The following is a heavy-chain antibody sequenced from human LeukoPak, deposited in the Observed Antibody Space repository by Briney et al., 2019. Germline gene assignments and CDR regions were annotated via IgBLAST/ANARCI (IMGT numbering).Heavy chain of an antibody. CDR1: GGSISSGSYY. CDR3: AREGTYYDYR. CDR2: IYTSGST. J-gene: IGHJ5*02. V-gene: IGHV4-61*02. Sequence: SETLSLTCTVSGGSISSGSYYWRWIRQPAGKGLEWIGRIYTSGSTNYNPSLKSRVTISVDTSKNQFSLKLSSVTAADTAVYYCAREGTYYDYRWGQGTLVTVSS. D-gene: IGHD3-3*01.